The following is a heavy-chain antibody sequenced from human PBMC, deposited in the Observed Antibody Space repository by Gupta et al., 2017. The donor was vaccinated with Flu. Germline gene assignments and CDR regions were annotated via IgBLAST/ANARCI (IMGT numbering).Heavy chain of an antibody. Sequence: FGSYGMNWVRQAPGKGLEWVAMISYYGDKTSYADSVKGRFTVSRDNSSDTLDLEMNNLTDDDTAVYYCAKTGTTGYFYMDVWGNGTTVIVSS. V-gene: IGHV3-33*05. CDR2: ISYYGDKT. J-gene: IGHJ6*03. CDR1: FGSYG. D-gene: IGHD1-7*01. CDR3: AKTGTTGYFYMDV.